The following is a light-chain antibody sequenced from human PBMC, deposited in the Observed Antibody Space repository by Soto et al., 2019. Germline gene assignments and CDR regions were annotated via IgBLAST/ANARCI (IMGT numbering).Light chain of an antibody. J-gene: IGKJ3*01. CDR2: QTT. Sequence: EVVMKQSPATLSASPGERVDLSCRASQSVSGNLARYQQKPGQAPRLLIFQTTTSATGIPVSFSGSGSGTEFTLTISSLHSEDFALYYCQQDYDWALATFGPGTTGDFK. CDR1: QSVSGN. CDR3: QQDYDWALAT. V-gene: IGKV3D-15*01.